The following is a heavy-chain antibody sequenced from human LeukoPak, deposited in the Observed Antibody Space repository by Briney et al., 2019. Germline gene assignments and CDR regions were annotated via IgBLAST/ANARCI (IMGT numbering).Heavy chain of an antibody. J-gene: IGHJ6*02. CDR3: AKSTSPLYYYYGMDV. Sequence: GGSLRLSCAASGFTFSNYAMSWVRQAPGKGLEWVSTISGSGGSTYYADSVKGRFTISRDNSKNTLYLQLNSLRAEDTAVYYCAKSTSPLYYYYGMDVWGEGTTVTVSS. V-gene: IGHV3-23*01. CDR1: GFTFSNYA. D-gene: IGHD2-2*01. CDR2: ISGSGGST.